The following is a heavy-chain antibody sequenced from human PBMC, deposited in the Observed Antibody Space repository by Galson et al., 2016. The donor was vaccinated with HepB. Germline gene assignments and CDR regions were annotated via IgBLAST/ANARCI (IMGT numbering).Heavy chain of an antibody. CDR2: IYPGDSDT. CDR1: GYSFTNYW. D-gene: IGHD3-3*02. J-gene: IGHJ3*02. V-gene: IGHV5-51*01. Sequence: QSGAEAKKPGESLTISCKGSGYSFTNYWIGWVRQMPGKVLEWMGIIYPGDSDTRYRPSFQGQVTISADKSITTAHLQWSSLKASDTAMYYCAGHEGSITDAFDIWGQGTMVTVSS. CDR3: AGHEGSITDAFDI.